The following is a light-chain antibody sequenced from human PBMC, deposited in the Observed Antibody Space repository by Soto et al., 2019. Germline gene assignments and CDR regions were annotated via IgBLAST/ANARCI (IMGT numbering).Light chain of an antibody. CDR1: SSDVGSYNY. CDR3: ISYTTSRTHVV. CDR2: DVS. V-gene: IGLV2-14*01. J-gene: IGLJ2*01. Sequence: QSALTQPASVSGSPGQSITISCTGTSSDVGSYNYVSWYQQYPGKAPKLMIYDVSHRPSGVSYRFSGSKSGNTASLTISGLQAEDEADYYCISYTTSRTHVVFGGGTKLTVL.